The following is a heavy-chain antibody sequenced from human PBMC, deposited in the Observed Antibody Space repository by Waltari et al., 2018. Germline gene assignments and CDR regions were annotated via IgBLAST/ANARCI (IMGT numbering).Heavy chain of an antibody. CDR1: GGSISSSSYS. V-gene: IGHV4-39*07. J-gene: IGHJ6*04. CDR2: IYYSGST. Sequence: QLQLQESGPGLVKPSETLSLTCTVSGGSISSSSYSWGWIRQPPGKGLEWIGSIYYSGSTYYNPSLKSRVTISVDTSKNQFSLNLSSVNAADTAVYYCARDSEAAAGYGMDVWGKGTTVTVSS. CDR3: ARDSEAAAGYGMDV. D-gene: IGHD6-13*01.